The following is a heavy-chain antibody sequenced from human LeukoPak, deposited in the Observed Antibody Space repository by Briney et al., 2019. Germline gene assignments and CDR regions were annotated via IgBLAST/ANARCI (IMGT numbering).Heavy chain of an antibody. V-gene: IGHV4-39*01. Sequence: SDTLSLTCTVSGGSISSSSYYSGWIRQPPGKGLEWIGSIYYSGSTYYNPSLKSRVTISVDTSKNQFSLKLSSVTAADTAVYYCASIVATIHYWGQGTLVTVSS. CDR1: GGSISSSSYY. D-gene: IGHD5-12*01. CDR3: ASIVATIHY. CDR2: IYYSGST. J-gene: IGHJ4*02.